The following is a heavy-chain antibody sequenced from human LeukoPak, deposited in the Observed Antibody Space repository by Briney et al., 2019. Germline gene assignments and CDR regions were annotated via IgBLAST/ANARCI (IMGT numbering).Heavy chain of an antibody. CDR2: IYHSGST. CDR3: ARGEGYYYYMDV. J-gene: IGHJ6*03. V-gene: IGHV4-4*02. D-gene: IGHD6-13*01. Sequence: SETLSLTCAVSGGSISSSNWWSWVRQPPGKGLEWIGEIYHSGSTNYNPSLKSRVTISVDTSKNQFSLKLSSVTAADTAVYYCARGEGYYYYMDVWGKGTTVTISS. CDR1: GGSISSSNW.